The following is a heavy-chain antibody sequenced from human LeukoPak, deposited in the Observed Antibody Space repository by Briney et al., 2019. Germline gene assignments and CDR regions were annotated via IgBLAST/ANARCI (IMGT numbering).Heavy chain of an antibody. CDR2: ISSSSSTI. D-gene: IGHD3-9*01. J-gene: IGHJ6*01. V-gene: IGHV3-48*02. CDR3: ARGMGILRYFDWLYYYGMDV. Sequence: GGSLRLSCAASVFTFSSYSMNWVRQAPGKGLEWVSYISSSSSTIYYADSVKGRFTISRDNAKNSLYLQMNSLRDEDTAVYYCARGMGILRYFDWLYYYGMDVWGQRVTVTVSS. CDR1: VFTFSSYS.